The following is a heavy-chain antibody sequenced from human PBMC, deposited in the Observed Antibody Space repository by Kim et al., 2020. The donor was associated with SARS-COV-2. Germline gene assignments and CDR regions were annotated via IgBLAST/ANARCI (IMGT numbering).Heavy chain of an antibody. J-gene: IGHJ4*02. CDR3: AKDVQPSGYDCTFDY. Sequence: GGSLRLSCAASGFTFSSYGMHWVRQAPGKGLEWVAVISYDGSNKYYADSVKGRFTISRDNSKNTLYLQMNSLRAEDTAVYYCAKDVQPSGYDCTFDYWGQGTLVTVSS. D-gene: IGHD5-12*01. CDR1: GFTFSSYG. CDR2: ISYDGSNK. V-gene: IGHV3-30*18.